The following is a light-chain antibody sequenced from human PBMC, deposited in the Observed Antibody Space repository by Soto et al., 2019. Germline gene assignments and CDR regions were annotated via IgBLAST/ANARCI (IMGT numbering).Light chain of an antibody. Sequence: SYELTQPPSVSVSPGQTARITCTGESLPKQYAYWYQQKPGHAPVLVIYKDSERPSGIPERFSGSSSGTTVTLTISGVQAEDEADYYCQSADSSGTYPGVVFGGGTKLTVL. V-gene: IGLV3-25*03. CDR2: KDS. CDR3: QSADSSGTYPGVV. CDR1: SLPKQY. J-gene: IGLJ2*01.